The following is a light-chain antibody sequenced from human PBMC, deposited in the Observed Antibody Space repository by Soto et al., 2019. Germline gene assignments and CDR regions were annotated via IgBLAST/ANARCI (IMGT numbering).Light chain of an antibody. V-gene: IGKV3-20*01. CDR3: QQSDSSPGT. CDR2: DAS. Sequence: EIVLTQSPGTLSLSPGERATLSCRASQSISSYLAWYQQKPGQAPRLLIYDASSRATGIPDRFSGSGSGTDFSLTITRLEPADFVVYYCQQSDSSPGTFGQGTKLEIK. J-gene: IGKJ2*01. CDR1: QSISSY.